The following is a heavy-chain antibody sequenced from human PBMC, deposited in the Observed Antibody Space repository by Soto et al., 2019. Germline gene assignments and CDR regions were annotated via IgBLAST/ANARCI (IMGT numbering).Heavy chain of an antibody. CDR1: GVSISGSRYY. D-gene: IGHD4-17*01. CDR2: IYYSGST. V-gene: IGHV4-39*03. CDR3: TTDLAYGYFDY. J-gene: IGHJ4*02. Sequence: SETLSLTCTVSGVSISGSRYYWGWIRQPPGRGLEWIGNIYYSGSTYYTPALKSRVTLSVDTSKIQFSLKLSSVTAADTAVYYCTTDLAYGYFDYWGQGTLVTVSS.